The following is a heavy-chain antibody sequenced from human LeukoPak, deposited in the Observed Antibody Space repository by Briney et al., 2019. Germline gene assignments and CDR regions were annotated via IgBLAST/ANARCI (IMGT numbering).Heavy chain of an antibody. CDR2: INEDGSEK. J-gene: IGHJ4*02. CDR1: GFTFRNYW. CDR3: AIDADVIMGALNFDY. V-gene: IGHV3-7*01. Sequence: PGGSLRLSCAASGFTFRNYWMNWVRQAPGKGLEWVANINEDGSEKKYVDSVKGRFTNSRDNARNSLSLQMNSLRSEDAAVYYCAIDADVIMGALNFDYWGQGTLVTVSS. D-gene: IGHD1-26*01.